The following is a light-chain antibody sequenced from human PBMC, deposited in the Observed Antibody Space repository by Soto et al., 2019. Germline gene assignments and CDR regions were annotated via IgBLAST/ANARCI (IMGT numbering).Light chain of an antibody. J-gene: IGKJ3*01. V-gene: IGKV1-39*01. Sequence: DIQMTQSPSSLSASVGDRVTITCRASQAIHSYLNWYQQKPGKAPNLLIFATSTLQSGVPSRFSGSGSGTDFTLTISSMQTEDFATYYCQQRENFGPGTKVDIK. CDR2: ATS. CDR1: QAIHSY. CDR3: QQREN.